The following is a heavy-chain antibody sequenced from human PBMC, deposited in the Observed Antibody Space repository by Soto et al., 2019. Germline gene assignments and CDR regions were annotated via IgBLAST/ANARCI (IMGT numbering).Heavy chain of an antibody. J-gene: IGHJ5*02. CDR1: GFTFDDYA. V-gene: IGHV3-9*01. D-gene: IGHD1-26*01. CDR3: AKGKWELLSWFDP. Sequence: GGSLRFSCAASGFTFDDYAMHWVRQAPGKGLEWVSGISWNSGSIGYADSVKGRFTISRDNAKNSLYLQMNSLRAEDTALYYCAKGKWELLSWFDPWGQGTLVTVSS. CDR2: ISWNSGSI.